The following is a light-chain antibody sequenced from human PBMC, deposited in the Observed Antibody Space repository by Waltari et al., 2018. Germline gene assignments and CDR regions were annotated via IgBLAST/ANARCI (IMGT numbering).Light chain of an antibody. J-gene: IGLJ3*02. CDR3: QSYDSSNWV. V-gene: IGLV6-57*02. CDR2: EDN. Sequence: NFMLTQPHSVSESPGKTVTISCTGSSGSIASHYVPWYQQRPGSAPTTVIYEDNQRPPGVPDRFSGSIDSSSNSASLTISGLKTEDEADYYCQSYDSSNWVFGGGTKLTVL. CDR1: SGSIASHY.